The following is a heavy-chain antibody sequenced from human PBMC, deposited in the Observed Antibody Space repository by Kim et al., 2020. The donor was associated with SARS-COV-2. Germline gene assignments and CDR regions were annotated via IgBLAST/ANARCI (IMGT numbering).Heavy chain of an antibody. CDR1: GFTFDDYA. CDR3: AKVAIGWGHMDV. CDR2: ISWNSGSI. D-gene: IGHD7-27*01. V-gene: IGHV3-9*01. J-gene: IGHJ6*02. Sequence: GGSLRLSCAASGFTFDDYAMHWVRQAPGKGLEWVSGISWNSGSIGYADSVKGRFTISRDNAKNSLYLQMNSLRAEDTALYYCAKVAIGWGHMDVWGQGTTVTVSS.